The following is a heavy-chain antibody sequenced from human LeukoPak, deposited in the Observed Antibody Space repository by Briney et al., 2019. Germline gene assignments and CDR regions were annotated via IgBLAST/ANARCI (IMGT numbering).Heavy chain of an antibody. Sequence: SETLSPTSTVSGGSISSYYWSWIRQPPGKVLEWIGYIYYSGSTNYNPSLKSRVTISVDTSKNQFSLKLSSVTAADTAVYYCARAPDGYNPFDYWGQGTLVTVSS. CDR1: GGSISSYY. CDR3: ARAPDGYNPFDY. V-gene: IGHV4-59*01. D-gene: IGHD5-24*01. J-gene: IGHJ4*02. CDR2: IYYSGST.